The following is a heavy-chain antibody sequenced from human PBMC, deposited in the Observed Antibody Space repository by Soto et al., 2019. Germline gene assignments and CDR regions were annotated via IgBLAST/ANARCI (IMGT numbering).Heavy chain of an antibody. Sequence: PGGSLRLSCAASGLTFSSYAMSWVRQAPGKGLEWVSAISGSGGSTYYADSVKGRFTISRDNSKNTLYLQMNSLRAEDTAVYYCAKGNARYVFNYYMDVWGKGTTVTVSS. J-gene: IGHJ6*03. CDR1: GLTFSSYA. CDR3: AKGNARYVFNYYMDV. V-gene: IGHV3-23*01. D-gene: IGHD2-15*01. CDR2: ISGSGGST.